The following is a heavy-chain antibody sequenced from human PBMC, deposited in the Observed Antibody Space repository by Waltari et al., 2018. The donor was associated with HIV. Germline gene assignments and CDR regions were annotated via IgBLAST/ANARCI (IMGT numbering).Heavy chain of an antibody. Sequence: QVQLVQSGAEVKKPGASVKVSCKASGYTFTSYDINWVRQATGQGLEWMGWMTPNSGNTGYAQKFQDRVIMTRDTSISTAYMELSSLTPEDTAVYYCARELYYGGNSHFDLWGQGTLVTVSS. V-gene: IGHV1-8*01. CDR1: GYTFTSYD. CDR2: MTPNSGNT. D-gene: IGHD4-17*01. CDR3: ARELYYGGNSHFDL. J-gene: IGHJ4*02.